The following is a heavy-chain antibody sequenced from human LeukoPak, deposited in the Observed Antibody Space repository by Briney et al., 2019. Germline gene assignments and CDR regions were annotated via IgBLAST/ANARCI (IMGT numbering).Heavy chain of an antibody. CDR3: ARDMIILQS. Sequence: GGSLRLSCSASGFIFSKYWMAWGRQAPGKGLEWVANIEQDGSEKYYVDSVKGRFTISRDNAKKSLYLQMNSLRAEDTAVYFCARDMIILQSWGQGTLVTVSS. CDR2: IEQDGSEK. D-gene: IGHD3-16*01. J-gene: IGHJ5*02. CDR1: GFIFSKYW. V-gene: IGHV3-7*04.